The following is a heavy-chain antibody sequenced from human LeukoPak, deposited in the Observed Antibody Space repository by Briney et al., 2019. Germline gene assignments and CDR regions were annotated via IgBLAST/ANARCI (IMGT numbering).Heavy chain of an antibody. CDR3: SKARSGQQQLGTFDY. CDR2: ISGSGGST. Sequence: GGSLRLSCAASGFTFSSYAMSWVRQAPGKGLEWVSAISGSGGSTYYADSVKGRFTISRDNSKNTLYLQMNSLRAEDTAVYYCSKARSGQQQLGTFDYWGQGRLGTVSS. J-gene: IGHJ4*02. V-gene: IGHV3-23*01. CDR1: GFTFSSYA. D-gene: IGHD6-13*01.